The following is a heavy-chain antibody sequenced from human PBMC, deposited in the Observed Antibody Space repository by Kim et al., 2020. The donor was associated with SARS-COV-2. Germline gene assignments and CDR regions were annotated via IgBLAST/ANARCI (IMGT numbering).Heavy chain of an antibody. D-gene: IGHD4-17*01. J-gene: IGHJ4*02. V-gene: IGHV3-30*02. Sequence: YYADSVKGRFTISRDNSKNTLYLQMNSLRAEDTAVYYCAKNNGTVTTLDYWGQGTLVTVSS. CDR3: AKNNGTVTTLDY.